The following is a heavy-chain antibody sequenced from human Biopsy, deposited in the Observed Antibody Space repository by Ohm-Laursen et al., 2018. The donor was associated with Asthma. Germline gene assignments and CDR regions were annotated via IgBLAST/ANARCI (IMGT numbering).Heavy chain of an antibody. J-gene: IGHJ5*02. CDR1: GYTFTDYS. Sequence: ASVKVSCKASGYTFTDYSIHWVRQAPGQGLEWMGRINPNSGDTKYAQRFQGRVTVTRDRSISTAYMELSRLRSDDTAVYYCARDRGYCSGGTCPSWFDPWGQGTLAIVSS. D-gene: IGHD2-15*01. V-gene: IGHV1-2*06. CDR3: ARDRGYCSGGTCPSWFDP. CDR2: INPNSGDT.